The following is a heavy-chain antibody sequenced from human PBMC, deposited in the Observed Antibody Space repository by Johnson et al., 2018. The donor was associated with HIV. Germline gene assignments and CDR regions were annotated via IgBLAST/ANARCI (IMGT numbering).Heavy chain of an antibody. CDR2: SNSDGSST. Sequence: VQLVESGGGLVQPGGSLRLSCAASGLIFTRSWMHWVRQAPGKGLVWVARSNSDGSSTTYADSVKGRFTISRDNAKNSLYLQMNSLRAEDTAVYYCARDRGYWDAFDIWGQGTMVTVSS. J-gene: IGHJ3*02. CDR1: GLIFTRSW. CDR3: ARDRGYWDAFDI. D-gene: IGHD3-22*01. V-gene: IGHV3-74*01.